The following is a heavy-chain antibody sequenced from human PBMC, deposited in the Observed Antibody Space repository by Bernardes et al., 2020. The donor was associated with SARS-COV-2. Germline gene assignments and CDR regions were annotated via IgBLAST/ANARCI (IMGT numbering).Heavy chain of an antibody. Sequence: GGSLRLSCAASGFTFNDYAMHWVRQAPGKGLEWVSGISWNSGSIGYADSVKGRFTISRDNAKNSLYLQMNSLRAEDTALYYCAKLPGIAAAVGDAFDIWGQGTMVTVSS. CDR2: ISWNSGSI. J-gene: IGHJ3*02. CDR1: GFTFNDYA. V-gene: IGHV3-9*01. D-gene: IGHD6-13*01. CDR3: AKLPGIAAAVGDAFDI.